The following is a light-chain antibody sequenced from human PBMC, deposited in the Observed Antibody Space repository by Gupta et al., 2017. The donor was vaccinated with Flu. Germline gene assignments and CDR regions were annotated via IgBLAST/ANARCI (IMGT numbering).Light chain of an antibody. CDR2: SNN. CDR1: SSNIGSNT. J-gene: IGLJ3*02. CDR3: AAWDDSLNGRV. V-gene: IGLV1-44*01. Sequence: QSVLTQPPSASGTPGQRVTISCSGSSSNIGSNTVNWYQHLPGTAPKLLIYSNNQRPSGVPDPFSVSRSGTSASLAISGLQAEDEADYYCAAWDDSLNGRVFGGGTKLTVL.